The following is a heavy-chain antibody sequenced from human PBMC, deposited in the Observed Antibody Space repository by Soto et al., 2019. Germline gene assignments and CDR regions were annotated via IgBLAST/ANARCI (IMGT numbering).Heavy chain of an antibody. CDR3: ARDSRGPPGSYGHSYFDY. J-gene: IGHJ4*02. V-gene: IGHV4-61*01. CDR2: IYYSGST. Sequence: QVQLQESGPGLVKPSETLSLTCTVSGGSVSSGSYYWSWIRQPPGKGLEWIGYIYYSGSTNYNPPRKSRVTISVDTSKNQFSLKLSSVTAADTAVYYCARDSRGPPGSYGHSYFDYWGQGTLVTVSS. D-gene: IGHD5-18*01. CDR1: GGSVSSGSYY.